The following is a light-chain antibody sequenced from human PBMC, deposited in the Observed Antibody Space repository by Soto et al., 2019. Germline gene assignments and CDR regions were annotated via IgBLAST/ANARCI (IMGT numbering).Light chain of an antibody. J-gene: IGKJ4*01. CDR3: MQALQTPLT. CDR1: QSLLHSNGYNY. Sequence: DIVMTQSPLSLPVTPGEPASISCSSIQSLLHSNGYNYLDWYLQKPGQSPQLLIYLGSNRASGVPDRFSGSGPGTDFTLKISRVEAEDVGVYYCMQALQTPLTFGGGTKVDIK. CDR2: LGS. V-gene: IGKV2-28*01.